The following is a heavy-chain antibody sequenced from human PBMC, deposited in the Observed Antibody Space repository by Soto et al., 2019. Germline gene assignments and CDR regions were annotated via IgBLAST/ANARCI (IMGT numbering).Heavy chain of an antibody. J-gene: IGHJ4*02. CDR2: NIPILGTA. CDR3: ASVYYYDTSAYFYPYFDY. D-gene: IGHD3-22*01. Sequence: QVQLVQSGAEVKKPGSSVKVSCKASGGTFSNYAINWVRQAPGQGLEWMGGNIPILGTANYAQKFQGRVTITADKSTSTAYMELSSLRSEDTAVFYCASVYYYDTSAYFYPYFDYWGQGTLVTVSS. V-gene: IGHV1-69*06. CDR1: GGTFSNYA.